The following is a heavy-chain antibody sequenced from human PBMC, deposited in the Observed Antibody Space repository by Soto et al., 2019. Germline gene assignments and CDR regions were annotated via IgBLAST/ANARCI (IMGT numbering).Heavy chain of an antibody. V-gene: IGHV4-34*01. CDR2: INHSGST. CDR3: ARALTFGGVIVVLGY. Sequence: TPSLTCAVYGGSFSGYYWSWIRQPPGKGLEWIGEINHSGSTNYNPSLKSRVTISVDTSKNQFSLKLSSVTAADTAVYYCARALTFGGVIVVLGYWGLGTLVTVSS. CDR1: GGSFSGYY. J-gene: IGHJ4*01. D-gene: IGHD3-16*02.